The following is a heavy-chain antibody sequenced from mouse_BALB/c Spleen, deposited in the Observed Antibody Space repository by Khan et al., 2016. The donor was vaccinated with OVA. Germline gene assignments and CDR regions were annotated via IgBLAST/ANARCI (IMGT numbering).Heavy chain of an antibody. V-gene: IGHV5-6*01. CDR3: ADHLTGSVAC. CDR2: ISSGGDYT. J-gene: IGHJ3*01. CDR1: AFTFSSHR. D-gene: IGHD4-1*01. Sequence: EVQLVESVCDLASPGGFLKLSCPASAFTFSSHRISLVCQTPDKRLEWVASISSGGDYTYYPDSVKGRFTISRDNAKNTLYLQMSDLKSEDTAMYYCADHLTGSVACWGQGTLVTVSA.